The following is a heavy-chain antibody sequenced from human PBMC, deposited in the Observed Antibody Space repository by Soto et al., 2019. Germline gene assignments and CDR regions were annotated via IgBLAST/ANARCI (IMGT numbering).Heavy chain of an antibody. Sequence: GGSLRLSCAASGFTFSSYAMHWVRQAPGKGLEWVAVISYDGSNKYYADSVKGRFTISRDNSKNTLYLQMNSLRAEDTAVYYCARDPGDGYNPPIFDYWGQGTLVTVSS. CDR1: GFTFSSYA. D-gene: IGHD5-12*01. J-gene: IGHJ4*02. V-gene: IGHV3-30-3*01. CDR2: ISYDGSNK. CDR3: ARDPGDGYNPPIFDY.